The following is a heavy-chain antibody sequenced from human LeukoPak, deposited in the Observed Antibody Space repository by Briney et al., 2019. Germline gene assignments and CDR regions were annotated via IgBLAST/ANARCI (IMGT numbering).Heavy chain of an antibody. J-gene: IGHJ4*02. CDR2: INHGGGT. V-gene: IGHV4-34*01. D-gene: IGHD3-10*01. CDR1: GGSFSGYY. Sequence: PSETLSLTCAVYGGSFSGYYWSWIRQPPGKGLEWIGEINHGGGTNYNPSLKSRVTISVDTSKSQFSLKVTSVTAADTAVYYCARGRLLWFGELGPFDYWGQGTLVPVSS. CDR3: ARGRLLWFGELGPFDY.